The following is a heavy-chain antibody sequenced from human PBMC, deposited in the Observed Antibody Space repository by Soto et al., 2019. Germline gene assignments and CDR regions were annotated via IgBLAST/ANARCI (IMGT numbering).Heavy chain of an antibody. CDR2: ISYDGSIV. V-gene: IGHV3-30*18. J-gene: IGHJ6*02. Sequence: GGSLRLSCVVSGLTFSDYGFHWVRQAPGKGLDWVAAISYDGSIVYYADSVRGRFTISRDNSRNTLHLQMNTLRHEDTAVYYCSKERGPNRNFAMDVWGQGTSVTVSS. CDR1: GLTFSDYG. D-gene: IGHD1-7*01. CDR3: SKERGPNRNFAMDV.